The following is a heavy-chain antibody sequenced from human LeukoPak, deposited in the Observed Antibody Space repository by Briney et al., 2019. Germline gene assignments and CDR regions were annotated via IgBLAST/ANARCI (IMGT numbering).Heavy chain of an antibody. CDR3: AREGFTGAYFDY. Sequence: SETLSLTCIVSGGSISSYYWSWIRQPAGKGLEWIGRIYTSGSTNYNPSLKSRVTISVDTSKNQFSLKLSSVTAADTAVYYCAREGFTGAYFDYWGQGTLVTVSS. D-gene: IGHD3-10*01. V-gene: IGHV4-4*07. J-gene: IGHJ4*02. CDR1: GGSISSYY. CDR2: IYTSGST.